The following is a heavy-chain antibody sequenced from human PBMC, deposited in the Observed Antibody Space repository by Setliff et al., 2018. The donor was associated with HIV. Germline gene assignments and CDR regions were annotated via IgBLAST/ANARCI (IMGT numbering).Heavy chain of an antibody. J-gene: IGHJ6*02. CDR1: GGSISGHY. CDR2: IYTTERI. Sequence: SETLSLTCSFSGGSISGHYWSWIRQTPGKGLEWIATIYTTERIYYNPSLRSRVTISVETSQNLFSLRLRSVTAADTGVYYCARPGSSSYYYAMDVWGLGTTVTVSS. V-gene: IGHV4-59*11. D-gene: IGHD3-10*01. CDR3: ARPGSSSYYYAMDV.